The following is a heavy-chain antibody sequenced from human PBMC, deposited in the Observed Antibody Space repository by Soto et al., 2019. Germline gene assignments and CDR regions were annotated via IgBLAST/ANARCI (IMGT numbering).Heavy chain of an antibody. J-gene: IGHJ4*02. CDR3: ARGGTTSLDY. Sequence: GGSLRLSCAASGFTFSSYAMHWVRQAPGKGLEWVAVISYDGSNKYYADSVKGRFTISRDNSKNTLYLQMNSLRADDTAVYYCARGGTTSLDYWGQGTQVTVSS. D-gene: IGHD1-1*01. CDR1: GFTFSSYA. V-gene: IGHV3-30-3*01. CDR2: ISYDGSNK.